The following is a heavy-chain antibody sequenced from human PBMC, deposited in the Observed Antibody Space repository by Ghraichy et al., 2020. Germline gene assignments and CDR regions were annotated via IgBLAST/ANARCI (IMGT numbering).Heavy chain of an antibody. J-gene: IGHJ4*02. Sequence: ESLNISCAASGFTFSSYWMSWVRQAPGKGLEWVANIKQDGSEKYYVDSVKGRFTISRDNAKNSLYLQMNSLRAEDTAVYYCAKSYYDILTGYPLHFDYWGQGTLVTVSS. CDR3: AKSYYDILTGYPLHFDY. V-gene: IGHV3-7*01. D-gene: IGHD3-9*01. CDR2: IKQDGSEK. CDR1: GFTFSSYW.